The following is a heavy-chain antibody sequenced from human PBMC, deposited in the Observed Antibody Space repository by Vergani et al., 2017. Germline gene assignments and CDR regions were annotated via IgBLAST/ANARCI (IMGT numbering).Heavy chain of an antibody. J-gene: IGHJ3*02. CDR2: IYYSGST. D-gene: IGHD5-18*01. V-gene: IGHV4-39*01. CDR1: GGSISSSSYY. CDR3: ARIRDDSYGIYAFDI. Sequence: QLQLQESGPGLVKPSETLSLTCTVSGGSISSSSYYWGWIRQPPGKGLEWIGSIYYSGSTYYNPSLKSRVTISVDTSKNQFSLKLSSVTAADMAVYYCARIRDDSYGIYAFDIWGQGTMVTVSS.